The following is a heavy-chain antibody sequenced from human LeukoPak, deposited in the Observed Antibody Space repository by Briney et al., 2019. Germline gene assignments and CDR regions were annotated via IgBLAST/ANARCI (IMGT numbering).Heavy chain of an antibody. Sequence: SETLSLTCTVSGYSISSGYYWGWIRQPPGKGLEWIGSIYHSGSTYYNPSLKSRVTISVDTSKDQFSLKLSSVTAADTAVYYCARVYYYDSSGYNPFDIWGQGTMVTVSS. CDR1: GYSISSGYY. V-gene: IGHV4-38-2*02. CDR3: ARVYYYDSSGYNPFDI. CDR2: IYHSGST. J-gene: IGHJ3*02. D-gene: IGHD3-22*01.